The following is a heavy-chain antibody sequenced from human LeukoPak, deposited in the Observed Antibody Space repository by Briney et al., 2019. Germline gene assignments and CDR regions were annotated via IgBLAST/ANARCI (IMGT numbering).Heavy chain of an antibody. J-gene: IGHJ4*02. CDR3: ARDLSLDY. CDR1: SGSLSSHY. Sequence: SETLSLTCTVSSGSLSSHYWSWIRQSPGKGLEWIGYIYYSGTTNYNPSLKSRVTISVDTSKNQFSLKLSSVTAADTAVYYCARDLSLDYWGQGTLVTVSS. CDR2: IYYSGTT. V-gene: IGHV4-59*11.